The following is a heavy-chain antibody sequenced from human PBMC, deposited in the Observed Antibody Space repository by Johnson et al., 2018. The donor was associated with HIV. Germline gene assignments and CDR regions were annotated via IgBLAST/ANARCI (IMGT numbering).Heavy chain of an antibody. CDR2: MSYDGSNR. V-gene: IGHV3-30*18. CDR3: AKCFSYDNTPYYYVPFDI. Sequence: VQLVESGGGVVQPGRSLRLSCAASGFIFSSYGMHWVRQAPGKGLVWVTGMSYDGSNRYYADSVQGRFTISRDNSKNTLYLQMNSLRAEDTAVYYCAKCFSYDNTPYYYVPFDIWGQGTLVTVSS. D-gene: IGHD3-22*01. J-gene: IGHJ3*02. CDR1: GFIFSSYG.